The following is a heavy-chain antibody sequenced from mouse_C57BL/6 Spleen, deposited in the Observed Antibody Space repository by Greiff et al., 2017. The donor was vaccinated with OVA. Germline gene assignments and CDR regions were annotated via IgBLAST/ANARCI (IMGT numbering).Heavy chain of an antibody. CDR2: IDPANGNT. J-gene: IGHJ4*01. CDR3: ARVIYYGNDYYAMDY. Sequence: VHVKQSVAELVRPGASVKLSCTASGFNIKNTYMHWVKQRPEQGLEWIGRIDPANGNTKYAPKFQGKATITADTSSNTAYLQLSSLTSEDTAIYYCARVIYYGNDYYAMDYWGQGTSVTVSS. CDR1: GFNIKNTY. D-gene: IGHD2-1*01. V-gene: IGHV14-3*01.